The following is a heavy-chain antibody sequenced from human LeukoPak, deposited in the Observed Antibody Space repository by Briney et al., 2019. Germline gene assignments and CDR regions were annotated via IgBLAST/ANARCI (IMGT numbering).Heavy chain of an antibody. D-gene: IGHD6-13*01. CDR2: IYYSGST. CDR1: GGSISSSSYY. CDR3: VRAAGSSSWST. Sequence: PSETLSLTCTVSGGSISSSSYYWGWIRQPPGKGLEWIGSIYYSGSTYYNPSLKSRVYISVDTSKNQFSLKLRSVTAADTAVYYCVRAAGSSSWSTWGQGALVTVSS. J-gene: IGHJ5*02. V-gene: IGHV4-39*07.